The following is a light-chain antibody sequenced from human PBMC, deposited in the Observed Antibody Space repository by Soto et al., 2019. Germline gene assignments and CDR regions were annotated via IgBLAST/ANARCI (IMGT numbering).Light chain of an antibody. V-gene: IGKV1-5*01. J-gene: IGKJ2*01. CDR2: DAS. Sequence: DIQMTQSPSTLSASVGDRVTITCRASQSISSWLAWYQQKPGKAPKLLIYDASNLEGGVPSRFSGSGSGREFTLTITSLQPDDFATYYCQQYNSYPYTFGQGTKVDIK. CDR1: QSISSW. CDR3: QQYNSYPYT.